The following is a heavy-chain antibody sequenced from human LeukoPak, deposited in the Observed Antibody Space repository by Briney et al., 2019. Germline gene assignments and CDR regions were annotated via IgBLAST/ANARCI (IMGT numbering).Heavy chain of an antibody. CDR2: ISSSSSTI. V-gene: IGHV3-48*01. J-gene: IGHJ6*03. CDR3: ARDGEYCSSTTCYLYYYYYMDV. CDR1: GFTFSSFS. D-gene: IGHD2-2*01. Sequence: GGSLTLSCAASGFTFSSFSMNWVRQAPGKGLEWVSYISSSSSTIYYADSVKGRFTISRDNSKNTLYLQMNSLRAEDTAVYYCARDGEYCSSTTCYLYYYYYMDVWGKGTTVTVSS.